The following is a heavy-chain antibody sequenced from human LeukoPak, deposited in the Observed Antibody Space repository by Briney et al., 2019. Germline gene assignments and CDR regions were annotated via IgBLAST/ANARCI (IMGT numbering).Heavy chain of an antibody. Sequence: PSETLPLTCAVYGGSFSGYYWSWIRQPPGKGLEWIGEINHSGSTNYNPSLKSRVTTSMDTSKNQFSLRLTSVTAADTAFYYCARLWSTSCRGGSCPHQPNSRGQGTLVTVSS. D-gene: IGHD2-15*01. CDR1: GGSFSGYY. CDR3: ARLWSTSCRGGSCPHQPNS. J-gene: IGHJ4*02. V-gene: IGHV4-34*01. CDR2: INHSGST.